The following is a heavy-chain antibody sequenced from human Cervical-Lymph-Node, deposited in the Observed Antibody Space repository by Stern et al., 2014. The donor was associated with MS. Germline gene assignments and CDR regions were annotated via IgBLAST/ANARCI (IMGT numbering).Heavy chain of an antibody. D-gene: IGHD2-15*01. CDR2: IYWDDDK. V-gene: IGHV2-5*02. Sequence: QVTLKESGPTLVKPTQTLTLTCSFSGFSLTTSGVAVGWIRQPPGKALEWLTLIYWDDDKHYSPSLKNRLTITKDTSKNQVVLTMTNMDPLDTATYYCVHGNCCHATCAVDWFDPWGQGTLVTVSS. CDR1: GFSLTTSGVA. J-gene: IGHJ5*02. CDR3: VHGNCCHATCAVDWFDP.